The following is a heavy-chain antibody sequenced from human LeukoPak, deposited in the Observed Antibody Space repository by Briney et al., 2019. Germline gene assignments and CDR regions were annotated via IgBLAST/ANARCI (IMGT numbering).Heavy chain of an antibody. CDR1: GYTFTSYD. Sequence: ASVKVSCTASGYTFTSYDINWVRQATGQGLEWMGWMNPNSGNTGYAQKFQGRVTMTRNTSISTAYMELSSLRSEDTAVYYCARSSLYENGYCSGGSCYSWSVWFDPWGQGTLVTVSS. J-gene: IGHJ5*02. CDR2: MNPNSGNT. V-gene: IGHV1-8*01. D-gene: IGHD2-15*01. CDR3: ARSSLYENGYCSGGSCYSWSVWFDP.